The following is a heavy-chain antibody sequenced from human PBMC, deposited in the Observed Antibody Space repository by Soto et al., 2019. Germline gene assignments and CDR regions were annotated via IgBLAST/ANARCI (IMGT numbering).Heavy chain of an antibody. CDR1: GFTFSSYG. V-gene: IGHV3-33*01. J-gene: IGHJ6*02. D-gene: IGHD4-17*01. CDR2: IWYDGSNK. CDR3: ARDDYGDYYYYGMDV. Sequence: QVQLVESGGGVVQPGRSLRLSCAASGFTFSSYGMHWVRQAPGKGLEWVAVIWYDGSNKYYADSVKGRFTISRDNSKNTLYLQMNSLRAEDTAVYYCARDDYGDYYYYGMDVWGQGTTVTVSS.